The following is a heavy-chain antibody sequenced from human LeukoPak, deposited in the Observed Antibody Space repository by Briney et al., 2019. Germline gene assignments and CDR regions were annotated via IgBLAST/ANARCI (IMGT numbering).Heavy chain of an antibody. V-gene: IGHV4-59*01. CDR3: ARRIAAADSFDI. Sequence: PSETLSLTCTVSGGSISSYYWSWIRQPPGKGLEWIGYIYYSGSTNYNPSLKSRVTISVDTSKNQFSLKLSSVTAADTAFYYCARRIAAADSFDIWGQGRMVTVSS. J-gene: IGHJ3*02. CDR2: IYYSGST. CDR1: GGSISSYY. D-gene: IGHD6-13*01.